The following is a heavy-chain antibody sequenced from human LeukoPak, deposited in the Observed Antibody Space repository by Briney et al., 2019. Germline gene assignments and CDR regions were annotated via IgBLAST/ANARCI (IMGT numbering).Heavy chain of an antibody. CDR1: GFTFSSYW. CDR3: ARGARGVSRYYFDY. Sequence: PGGSLGLSCAASGFTFSSYWMSWVRQAPGKGLEWVSGINWNGGSTGYANSVKGRFTISRDNAKNSLYLQMNSLRAEDTALYYCARGARGVSRYYFDYWGQGTLVTVSS. CDR2: INWNGGST. J-gene: IGHJ4*02. D-gene: IGHD3-10*01. V-gene: IGHV3-20*04.